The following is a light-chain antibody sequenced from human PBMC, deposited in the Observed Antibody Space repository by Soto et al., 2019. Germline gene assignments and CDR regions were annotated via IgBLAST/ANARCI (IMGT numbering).Light chain of an antibody. CDR1: QSVSTY. Sequence: ETVLTQSPATLSLSPGERAILSCRASQSVSTYLAWYQQKPGQAPSLLISDASNRATGIPDRFSGSGSGTDFTLTISSLEPEDFAVYYCQQRSSWPLTFGGGTKVEIK. V-gene: IGKV3-11*01. CDR2: DAS. J-gene: IGKJ4*01. CDR3: QQRSSWPLT.